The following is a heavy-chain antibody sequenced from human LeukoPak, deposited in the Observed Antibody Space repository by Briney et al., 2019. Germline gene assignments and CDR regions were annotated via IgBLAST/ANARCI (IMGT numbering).Heavy chain of an antibody. CDR2: SDPEDGER. Sequence: PRASVKVSCKVSGKTLSDLSIRWLRQPPGKGLEWLGGSDPEDGERVYAQMFQGRVTMTEDTSIDTAYMELSSLRSEDTAVYYCVTGFTTMAVDYFDYWGQGTLVTVSP. J-gene: IGHJ4*02. CDR3: VTGFTTMAVDYFDY. D-gene: IGHD5-18*01. V-gene: IGHV1-24*01. CDR1: GKTLSDLS.